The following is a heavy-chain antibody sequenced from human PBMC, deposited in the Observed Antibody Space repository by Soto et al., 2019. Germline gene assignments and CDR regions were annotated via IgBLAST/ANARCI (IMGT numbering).Heavy chain of an antibody. CDR1: GFTFSSYG. V-gene: IGHV3-30*18. Sequence: GSLRLSCAASGFTFSSYGMHWVRQAPGKGLEWVAVIFYDGSKKYYADSMKGRFTISRDNSKNTLYLQMNSLRAEDTALYYCAKDRGALRWSEEHYYFDYWGQGTLVTVSS. CDR2: IFYDGSKK. CDR3: AKDRGALRWSEEHYYFDY. J-gene: IGHJ4*02. D-gene: IGHD4-17*01.